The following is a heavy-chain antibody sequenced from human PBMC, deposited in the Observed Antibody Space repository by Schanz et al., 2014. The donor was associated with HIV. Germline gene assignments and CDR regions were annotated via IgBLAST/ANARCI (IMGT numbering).Heavy chain of an antibody. CDR1: GFMFSSYG. Sequence: EVQLLESGGGLVQPGGSLRLSCAASGFMFSSYGMSWVRQAPGKGLEWVSSISHSSNYIYYADSVKGRFTISRDNAKNSLYLQMNSLRAEDTAVYYCANLVVAATDDAFDIWGQGTMVTVSS. CDR2: ISHSSNYI. J-gene: IGHJ3*02. D-gene: IGHD2-15*01. CDR3: ANLVVAATDDAFDI. V-gene: IGHV3-21*04.